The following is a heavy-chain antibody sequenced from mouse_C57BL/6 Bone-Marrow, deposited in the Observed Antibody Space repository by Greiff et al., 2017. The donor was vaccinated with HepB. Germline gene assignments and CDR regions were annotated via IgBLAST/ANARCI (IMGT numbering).Heavy chain of an antibody. CDR3: ARDYYGSSYDYYAMDY. CDR1: GFTFSSSA. V-gene: IGHV5-4*01. J-gene: IGHJ4*01. D-gene: IGHD1-1*01. CDR2: ISDGGSYT. Sequence: EVQLVESGGGLVKPGGSLKLSCAASGFTFSSSAMSWVRQTPEKRLEWVATISDGGSYTYYPDNVKGRFTISRDNAKNNLYLQMSQLKSEDTAMYYCARDYYGSSYDYYAMDYWGQGTSVTVSS.